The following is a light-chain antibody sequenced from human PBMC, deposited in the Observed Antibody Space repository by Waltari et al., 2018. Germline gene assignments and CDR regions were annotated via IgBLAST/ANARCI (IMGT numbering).Light chain of an antibody. Sequence: EIVLMQSPGTLSSSPGERATLSCRASQSVSRTLAWYQQKPGQAPRLLIYGASSRATGIPDRFSGSGSGTDFSLTISRLEPEDFAVYYCQHYVRLPATFGQGTKVEIK. V-gene: IGKV3-20*01. CDR1: QSVSRT. J-gene: IGKJ1*01. CDR2: GAS. CDR3: QHYVRLPAT.